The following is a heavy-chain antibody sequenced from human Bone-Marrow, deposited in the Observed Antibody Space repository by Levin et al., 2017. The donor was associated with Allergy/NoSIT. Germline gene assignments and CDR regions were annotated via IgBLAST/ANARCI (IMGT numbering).Heavy chain of an antibody. Sequence: GGSLRLSCAASGFAFSSYAMNWVRQAPGKGLEWVSSVSRSGSSTLYADSVEGRFTISRDNSKNTLYLQMNSLRAEDTAVYYCAKDWGYCSGGSCNRFDYWGQGILVTVSS. V-gene: IGHV3-23*01. J-gene: IGHJ4*02. D-gene: IGHD2-15*01. CDR3: AKDWGYCSGGSCNRFDY. CDR1: GFAFSSYA. CDR2: VSRSGSST.